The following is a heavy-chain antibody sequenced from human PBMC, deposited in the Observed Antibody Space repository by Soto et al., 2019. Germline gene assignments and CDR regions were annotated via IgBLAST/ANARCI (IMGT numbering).Heavy chain of an antibody. CDR3: ETGVGHYDILTGYYVRGMDV. J-gene: IGHJ6*02. CDR2: FDPEDGET. D-gene: IGHD3-9*01. CDR1: GYTLTELS. Sequence: ASVKVSFKASGYTLTELSMHWVRPAPGKGLELMGGFDPEDGETIYAQKFQGRVTMTEDTSTDTAYMELSSLRSEDTAVYYCETGVGHYDILTGYYVRGMDVWG. V-gene: IGHV1-24*01.